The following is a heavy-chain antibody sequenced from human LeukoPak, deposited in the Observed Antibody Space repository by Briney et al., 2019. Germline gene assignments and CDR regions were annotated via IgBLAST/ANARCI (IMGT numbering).Heavy chain of an antibody. CDR1: GGSINNFY. CDR3: AKESRVRGVSVRESHYHYYYGMDV. CDR2: ISGNGDT. D-gene: IGHD3-10*01. Sequence: SETLSLTCSVSGGSINNFYWTWIRQPAGKGLEWIGRISGNGDTNYNPSLKSRVSLSVDTSKKQFSLKLNSVTAADTALYFCAKESRVRGVSVRESHYHYYYGMDVWGRGATVTVSS. J-gene: IGHJ6*02. V-gene: IGHV4-4*07.